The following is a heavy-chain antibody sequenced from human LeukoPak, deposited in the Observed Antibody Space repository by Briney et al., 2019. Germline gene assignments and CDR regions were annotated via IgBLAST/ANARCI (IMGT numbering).Heavy chain of an antibody. CDR2: ISGSGGSA. CDR3: ARGSSGYYY. D-gene: IGHD3-22*01. J-gene: IGHJ4*02. CDR1: AFTFSSYA. V-gene: IGHV3-23*01. Sequence: GGSLRLSCAASAFTFSSYAMSWVRQAPGKGLEWVSAISGSGGSASYADSVRGRFTISRDNAKNSLYLQMNSLRAEDTAVYYCARGSSGYYYWGQGTLVTVSS.